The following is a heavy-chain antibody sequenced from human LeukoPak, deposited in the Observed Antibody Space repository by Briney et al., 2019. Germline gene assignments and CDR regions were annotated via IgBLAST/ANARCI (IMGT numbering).Heavy chain of an antibody. CDR1: GFTFSDYY. J-gene: IGHJ4*02. V-gene: IGHV3-23*01. Sequence: PGGSLRLSCAASGFTFSDYYMSWIRQAPGKGLEWVSAISGSGGSTYYADSVKGRFTISRDNSKNTLFLQMNSLRAEDTAVYYCAKGFGASSGYSADYWGQGTLVTVSS. CDR2: ISGSGGST. D-gene: IGHD3-22*01. CDR3: AKGFGASSGYSADY.